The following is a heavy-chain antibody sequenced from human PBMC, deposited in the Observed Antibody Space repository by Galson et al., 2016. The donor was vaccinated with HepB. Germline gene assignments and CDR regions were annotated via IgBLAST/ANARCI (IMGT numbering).Heavy chain of an antibody. CDR3: ANLASLRGSSGWYDRFFEF. J-gene: IGHJ4*02. CDR1: RFTFSSFD. Sequence: SLRLSCAASRFTFSSFDMSWVRQPPGKGLEWLSSISGSGGSTYYADYVKGRFTISRDNSKNTLFLQMNSLRAEDTAVYYCANLASLRGSSGWYDRFFEFWGKGTLVTVSS. D-gene: IGHD6-13*01. CDR2: ISGSGGST. V-gene: IGHV3-23*01.